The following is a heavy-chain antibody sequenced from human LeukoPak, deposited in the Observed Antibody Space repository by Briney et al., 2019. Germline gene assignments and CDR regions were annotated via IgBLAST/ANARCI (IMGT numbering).Heavy chain of an antibody. CDR3: AKTVRITMVRGVITPPYFDY. CDR1: GFTFSGYG. J-gene: IGHJ4*02. CDR2: MHYDGTSK. Sequence: PGGSLRLSCAASGFTFSGYGMHWLRQAPGKGLQWVAFMHYDGTSKYYADSVKGRFTISRDNSKNTLYLQMNSLRTEDTAVYYCAKTVRITMVRGVITPPYFDYWGQGTLVTVSS. D-gene: IGHD3-10*01. V-gene: IGHV3-30*02.